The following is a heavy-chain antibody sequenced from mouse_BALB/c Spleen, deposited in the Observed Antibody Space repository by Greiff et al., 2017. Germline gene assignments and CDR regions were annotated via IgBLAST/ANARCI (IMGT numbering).Heavy chain of an antibody. D-gene: IGHD2-14*01. CDR2: ISYSGST. V-gene: IGHV3-2*02. CDR1: GYSITSDYA. CDR3: ARGGLYYRRAMDY. Sequence: EVKLMESGPGLVKPSQSLSLTCTVTGYSITSDYAWNWIRQFPGNKLEWMGYISYSGSTSYNPSLKSRISITRDTSKNQFFLQLNSVTTEDTATYYCARGGLYYRRAMDYWGQGTSVTVSS. J-gene: IGHJ4*01.